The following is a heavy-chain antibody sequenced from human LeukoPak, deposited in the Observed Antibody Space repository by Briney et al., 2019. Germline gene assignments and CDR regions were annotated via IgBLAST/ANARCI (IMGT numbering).Heavy chain of an antibody. CDR2: IYYSGST. CDR3: AGEPRITIFGVVPYY. CDR1: GGSISSSSYY. J-gene: IGHJ4*02. Sequence: SETLSLTCTVSGGSISSSSYYWGWIRQPPGKGLEWIGSIYYSGSTYYNPSLKSRVTISVDTSKNQFSLKLSSVTAADTAVYYCAGEPRITIFGVVPYYWGQGTLVTVSS. D-gene: IGHD3-3*01. V-gene: IGHV4-39*01.